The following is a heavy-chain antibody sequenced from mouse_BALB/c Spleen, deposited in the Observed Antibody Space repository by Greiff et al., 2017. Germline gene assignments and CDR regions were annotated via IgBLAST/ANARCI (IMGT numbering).Heavy chain of an antibody. D-gene: IGHD2-1*01. Sequence: SGAELVKPGASVKMSCKASGYTFTSYNMHWVKQTPGQGLEWIGAIYPGNGDTSYNQKFKGKATLTADKSSSTAYMQLSSLTSEDSAVYYCARDYYGTLYYYAMDYWGQGTSVTVSS. J-gene: IGHJ4*01. CDR1: GYTFTSYN. CDR2: IYPGNGDT. V-gene: IGHV1-12*01. CDR3: ARDYYGTLYYYAMDY.